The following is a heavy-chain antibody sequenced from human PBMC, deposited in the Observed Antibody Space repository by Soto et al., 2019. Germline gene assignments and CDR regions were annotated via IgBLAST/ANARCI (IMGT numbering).Heavy chain of an antibody. V-gene: IGHV3-23*01. Sequence: GGSLRLSCAASGFTFSSYAMSWVRQAPGKGLEWVSAISGSGGSTYYADSVKGRFTISRDNSKNTLYLQMNSLRAEDTAVYYCAKDYPPANYIWGSYRPGPQYDYWGQGTLVTVSS. CDR2: ISGSGGST. D-gene: IGHD3-16*02. CDR3: AKDYPPANYIWGSYRPGPQYDY. J-gene: IGHJ4*02. CDR1: GFTFSSYA.